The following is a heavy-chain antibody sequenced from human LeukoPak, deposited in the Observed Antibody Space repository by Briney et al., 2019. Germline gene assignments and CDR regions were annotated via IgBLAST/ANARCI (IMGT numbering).Heavy chain of an antibody. J-gene: IGHJ6*03. CDR3: ARGITMVRGVIITVGVYYMNV. V-gene: IGHV1-8*03. Sequence: ASVKVSCKASGYTFTSYDINWVRQATGQGLEWMGWMNPNSGNTGYAQKFQGRVTITRNTSISTAYMELSSLRSEDTAVYYCARGITMVRGVIITVGVYYMNVWGKGTTVTV. CDR2: MNPNSGNT. CDR1: GYTFTSYD. D-gene: IGHD3-10*01.